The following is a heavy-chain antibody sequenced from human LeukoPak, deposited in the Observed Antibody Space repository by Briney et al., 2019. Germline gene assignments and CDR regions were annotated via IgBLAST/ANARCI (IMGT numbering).Heavy chain of an antibody. J-gene: IGHJ4*02. V-gene: IGHV3-74*01. D-gene: IGHD6-13*01. Sequence: GGSLRLSCAASGFTFSSYWMHWVRQAPGKGLVWVSRINSDGSSTSYADSVKGRFTISRDNAKNTLYLQMNSPRAEDTAVYYCARERFGIAAAGTGHYWGQGTLVTVSS. CDR3: ARERFGIAAAGTGHY. CDR1: GFTFSSYW. CDR2: INSDGSST.